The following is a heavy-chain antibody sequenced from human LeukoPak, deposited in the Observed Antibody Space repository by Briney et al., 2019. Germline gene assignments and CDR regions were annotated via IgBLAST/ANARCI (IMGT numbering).Heavy chain of an antibody. J-gene: IGHJ4*02. CDR1: GFTFSSYA. D-gene: IGHD4-17*01. CDR2: ISYDGSNK. CDR3: ARFVYGDKGTGDFDY. Sequence: GGSLRLSCAASGFTFSSYAMHWVRQAPGKGLEWVAVISYDGSNKYYADSVKGRFTISRDNSKNTLYLQMNSLRAEDTAVYYCARFVYGDKGTGDFDYWGQGTLVTVSS. V-gene: IGHV3-30*04.